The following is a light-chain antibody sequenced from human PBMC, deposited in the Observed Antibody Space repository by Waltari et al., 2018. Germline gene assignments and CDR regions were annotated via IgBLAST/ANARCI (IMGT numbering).Light chain of an antibody. V-gene: IGLV4-69*01. CDR1: SGHSTTI. J-gene: IGLJ3*02. CDR3: ETGGHGTWV. Sequence: QLVLTQSPSASASLGASVKPTCTLSSGHSTTIIAWLQKQPGKGPRYLMKVNSDGSHRKGDDIPDRFSGSSSGAERYLTISSLQSEDEADYYCETGGHGTWVFGGGTKLTVL. CDR2: VNSDGSH.